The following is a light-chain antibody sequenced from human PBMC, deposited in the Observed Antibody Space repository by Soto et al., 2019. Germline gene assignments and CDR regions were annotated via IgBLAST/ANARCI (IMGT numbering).Light chain of an antibody. CDR2: QAS. CDR3: QQYNSWWT. CDR1: HTMYSW. J-gene: IGKJ1*01. V-gene: IGKV1-5*03. Sequence: DIQMTQSPSTLSASVGDRVTITCLAIHTMYSWLAWYQQKPGKAPKLLIYQASTLASGVPSRFSGSASGTEFTLTINSLQPDDVATYYCQQYNSWWTFGQGTKVEIK.